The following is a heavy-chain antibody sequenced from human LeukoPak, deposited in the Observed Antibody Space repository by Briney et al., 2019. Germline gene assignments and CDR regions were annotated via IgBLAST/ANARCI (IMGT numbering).Heavy chain of an antibody. CDR3: AKSGTADILGAFDI. Sequence: GGSLRLSCAASGFTFSSYAMHWVRQAPGKGLEWVAVISYDGSNKYYADSVKGRFTISRDNSKNTLYLQMTSLRAEDTAVYYCAKSGTADILGAFDIWGQGTMVTVSS. CDR2: ISYDGSNK. V-gene: IGHV3-30-3*02. J-gene: IGHJ3*02. D-gene: IGHD3-9*01. CDR1: GFTFSSYA.